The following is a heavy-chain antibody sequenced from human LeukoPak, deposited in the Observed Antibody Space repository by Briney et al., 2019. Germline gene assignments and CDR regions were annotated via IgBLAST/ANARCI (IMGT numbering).Heavy chain of an antibody. D-gene: IGHD6-19*01. CDR3: AKQGENSGWGSFDH. Sequence: GGSLRLSCAASGFTFSTYEMNWIRQAPGKGLDWVATISGDGGRTYYADSVKGRFTISRDNSKRKQYLQMDRLRADDTATYYCAKQGENSGWGSFDHWGQGILVSVSS. V-gene: IGHV3-23*01. CDR1: GFTFSTYE. J-gene: IGHJ4*02. CDR2: ISGDGGRT.